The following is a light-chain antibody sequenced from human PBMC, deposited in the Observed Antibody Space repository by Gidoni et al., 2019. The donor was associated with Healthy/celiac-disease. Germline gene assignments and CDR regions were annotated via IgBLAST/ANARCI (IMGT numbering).Light chain of an antibody. Sequence: EIVLTHSTATLSLSPGESATLSCRASQRVSSYLAWYQQKPGQAPRLLIYDASNSATVIPAWFSGSASGTDFTIIISSLAPEYFAVYYCQHRSNWGLTFGRGTKVEIK. J-gene: IGKJ4*01. V-gene: IGKV3-11*01. CDR1: QRVSSY. CDR2: DAS. CDR3: QHRSNWGLT.